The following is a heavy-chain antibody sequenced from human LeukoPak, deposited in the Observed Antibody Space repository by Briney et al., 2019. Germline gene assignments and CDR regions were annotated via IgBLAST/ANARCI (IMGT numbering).Heavy chain of an antibody. CDR1: GFHFSAHG. CDR2: ISPSGDIT. CDR3: VRDLDWGAFDV. Sequence: GGSLRLSCAASGFHFSAHGMDWIRQAPGKGLEWVSGISPSGDITYYADSVMGRFTISRDNRKSTVSLQMNSLRAEDTALYYCVRDLDWGAFDVWGQGRMVTVSS. V-gene: IGHV3-23*01. D-gene: IGHD3/OR15-3a*01. J-gene: IGHJ3*01.